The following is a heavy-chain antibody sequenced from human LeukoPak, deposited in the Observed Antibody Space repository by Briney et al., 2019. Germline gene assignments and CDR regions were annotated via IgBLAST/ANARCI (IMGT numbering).Heavy chain of an antibody. CDR2: IRYDGIEK. Sequence: GGSLRLSCSASGFTFSNYGMHWVRQAPGKGLEWVAFIRYDGIEKYYADSVKGRFTISRDNSKNTVYLQMNSVRAEDTAVYYCARATLRTFDYWGQGTLVTVSS. CDR3: ARATLRTFDY. J-gene: IGHJ4*02. CDR1: GFTFSNYG. V-gene: IGHV3-30*02. D-gene: IGHD5-12*01.